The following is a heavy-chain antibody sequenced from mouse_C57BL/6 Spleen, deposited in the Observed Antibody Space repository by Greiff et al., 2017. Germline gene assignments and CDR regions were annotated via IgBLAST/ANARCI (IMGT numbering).Heavy chain of an antibody. Sequence: VQLQQPGAELVKPGASVKMSCKASGYTFTSYWLTWVKQRPGQGLEWIGDIYPGSGSTNYNEKFKSKATLTVDTSSSTAYMQLSSLTSEDSAVYYCARGQLKQGYYAMDYWGQGTSVTVSS. D-gene: IGHD3-2*02. CDR2: IYPGSGST. CDR1: GYTFTSYW. J-gene: IGHJ4*01. V-gene: IGHV1-55*01. CDR3: ARGQLKQGYYAMDY.